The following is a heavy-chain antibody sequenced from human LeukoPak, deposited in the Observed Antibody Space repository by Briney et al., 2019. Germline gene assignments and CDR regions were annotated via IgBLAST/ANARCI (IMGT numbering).Heavy chain of an antibody. CDR1: GFTFDDYA. V-gene: IGHV3-9*01. Sequence: PGRSLRLSCAASGFTFDDYAMHWVRQAPGKGLEWVSGISWNSGSIGYADSVKGRFTISRDNAKNSLYLQMNSLRAEDTALYYCAKDMGDDILTGYAFDYWGQGTLVTVSS. J-gene: IGHJ4*02. D-gene: IGHD3-9*01. CDR3: AKDMGDDILTGYAFDY. CDR2: ISWNSGSI.